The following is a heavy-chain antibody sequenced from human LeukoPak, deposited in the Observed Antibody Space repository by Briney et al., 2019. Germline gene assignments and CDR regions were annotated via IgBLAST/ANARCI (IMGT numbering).Heavy chain of an antibody. J-gene: IGHJ4*02. D-gene: IGHD5-12*01. V-gene: IGHV3-23*01. CDR1: GFTVSSNY. CDR3: AKDGRSRYSGYDDDY. Sequence: GGSLRLSCAASGFTVSSNYMSWVRQAPGKGLEWVSAISGSGGSTYYADSVKGRFTISRDNSKNTLYLQMNSLRAEDTAVYYCAKDGRSRYSGYDDDYWGQGTLVTVSS. CDR2: ISGSGGST.